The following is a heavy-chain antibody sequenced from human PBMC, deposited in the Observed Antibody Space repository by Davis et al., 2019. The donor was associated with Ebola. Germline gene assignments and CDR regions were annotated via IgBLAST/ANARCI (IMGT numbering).Heavy chain of an antibody. D-gene: IGHD2-15*01. CDR3: AKADCSGGSCYGIDY. V-gene: IGHV3-23*01. Sequence: GESLKISCVASGFTFSNYAMSWVRQAPGKRLEWVSSISGSGGSTYYADSVKGRFTISRDNSKNTLYLQMNSLRAEDTAVYYCAKADCSGGSCYGIDYWGQGTLVTVSS. CDR1: GFTFSNYA. J-gene: IGHJ4*02. CDR2: ISGSGGST.